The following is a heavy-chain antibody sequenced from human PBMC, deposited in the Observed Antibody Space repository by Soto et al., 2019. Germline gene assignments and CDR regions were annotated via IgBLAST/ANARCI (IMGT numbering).Heavy chain of an antibody. V-gene: IGHV4-34*01. CDR3: ARGGYCSSTSCYLPFYFDY. CDR2: INHSGST. Sequence: PSETLSLTCAVYGGSFSGYYWSWIRQRPGKGLEWIGEINHSGSTNYNPSLKSRVTISVDTSKNQFSLKLSSVTAADTAVYYCARGGYCSSTSCYLPFYFDYWGQGTLVTVSS. J-gene: IGHJ4*02. D-gene: IGHD2-2*01. CDR1: GGSFSGYY.